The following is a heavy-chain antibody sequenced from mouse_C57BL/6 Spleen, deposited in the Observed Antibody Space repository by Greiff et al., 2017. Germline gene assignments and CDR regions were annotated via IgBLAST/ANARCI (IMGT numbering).Heavy chain of an antibody. CDR1: GFTFSSYG. J-gene: IGHJ4*01. CDR2: ISSGGSYT. Sequence: EVKVVESGGDLVKPGGSLKLSCAASGFTFSSYGMSWVRQTPDKRLEWVATISSGGSYTYYPDSVKGRFTISRDNVKNTLYLQMGSLKSEDTAMYYWARRITTGGSYYAMDDWGQGTSVTVSS. CDR3: ARRITTGGSYYAMDD. V-gene: IGHV5-6*02. D-gene: IGHD1-1*01.